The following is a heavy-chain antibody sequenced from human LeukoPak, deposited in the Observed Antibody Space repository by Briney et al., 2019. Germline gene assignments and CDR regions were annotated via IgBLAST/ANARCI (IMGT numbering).Heavy chain of an antibody. CDR1: GYSISSGYY. CDR2: IYHSGST. Sequence: PSETLSLTCAVSGYSISSGYYWGWIRQPPGKGLEWNGSIYHSGSTYYNPSLKSRVTISVDTSKNQFSLKLSSVTAADTAVYYCARSPLRYSNYFDYWGQGTLVTVSS. CDR3: ARSPLRYSNYFDY. J-gene: IGHJ4*02. V-gene: IGHV4-38-2*01. D-gene: IGHD3-9*01.